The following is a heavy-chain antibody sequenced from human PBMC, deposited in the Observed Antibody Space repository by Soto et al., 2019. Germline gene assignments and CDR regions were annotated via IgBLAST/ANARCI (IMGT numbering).Heavy chain of an antibody. CDR3: ARGDREDILVVVGARPGEYGIDI. J-gene: IGHJ6*02. CDR2: IAYDGSNA. Sequence: QVQLVESGGGVVQPGGSLRLSCAASGFTFRNNAMHWVRQAPGKGLECLAVIAYDGSNAFYRDSVKGRFTISRDNSKNTLYMHMNSLRSEETGVYYCARGDREDILVVVGARPGEYGIDIWGQGTTVTVSS. D-gene: IGHD2-15*01. CDR1: GFTFRNNA. V-gene: IGHV3-30-3*01.